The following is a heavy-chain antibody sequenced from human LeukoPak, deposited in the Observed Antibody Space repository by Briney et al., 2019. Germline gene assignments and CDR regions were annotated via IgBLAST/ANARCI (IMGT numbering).Heavy chain of an antibody. CDR1: GFTFSGHG. CDR3: ARDRAWNYFDY. Sequence: GGSLRLSGAPSGFTFSGHGMNWVGKAPGKGLEWVAIISNDGSRKYYAHSVEGRFTISRDNSKNTLYLQMDSLRAEDTAVYYCARDRAWNYFDYWGQGTLVTVSS. V-gene: IGHV3-30*03. J-gene: IGHJ4*02. CDR2: ISNDGSRK. D-gene: IGHD3-3*01.